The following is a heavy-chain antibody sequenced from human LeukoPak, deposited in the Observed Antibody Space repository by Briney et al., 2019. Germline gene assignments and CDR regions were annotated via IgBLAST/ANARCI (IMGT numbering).Heavy chain of an antibody. V-gene: IGHV3-23*01. Sequence: GGSLRLSCAASGFTFSSYAMSWVRQAPGKGLEWVSDINGSGGSTYYADSVKGRFTISRDNAKNSLYLQMNSLRAEDTAVYYCARDRATVVTRGFAVDVWGKGTTVTISS. CDR3: ARDRATVVTRGFAVDV. D-gene: IGHD4-23*01. J-gene: IGHJ6*04. CDR2: INGSGGST. CDR1: GFTFSSYA.